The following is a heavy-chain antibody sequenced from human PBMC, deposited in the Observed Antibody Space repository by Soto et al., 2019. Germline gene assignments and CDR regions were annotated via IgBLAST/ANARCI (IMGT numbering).Heavy chain of an antibody. D-gene: IGHD1-26*01. Sequence: QVQLVQSGAEVKKPGASVKVSCKASGYTFTSYGISWVRQAPGQGLEWMGWISAYNGNTNYAHKLQGRVTMTTDTSQSTAYMELRSVRSVDTSVYYCASDSGDPYNYWGQGTLVTVSS. J-gene: IGHJ4*02. CDR2: ISAYNGNT. V-gene: IGHV1-18*01. CDR3: ASDSGDPYNY. CDR1: GYTFTSYG.